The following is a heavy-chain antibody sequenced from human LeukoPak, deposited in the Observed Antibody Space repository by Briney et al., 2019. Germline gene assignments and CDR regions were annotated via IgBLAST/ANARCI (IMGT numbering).Heavy chain of an antibody. CDR1: GFTFSSYW. J-gene: IGHJ4*02. CDR3: ARFYNSLVGDYDYVWGSPAMYYFDY. V-gene: IGHV3-7*01. CDR2: IKQDGSEK. Sequence: PGGSLRLSCVASGFTFSSYWMSWVRQTPGKGLEWVANIKQDGSEKYYVDSVKGRFTISRDNAKNSLYLQMNRLRAEDTAVYYCARFYNSLVGDYDYVWGSPAMYYFDYWGQGTLVTVSS. D-gene: IGHD3-16*01.